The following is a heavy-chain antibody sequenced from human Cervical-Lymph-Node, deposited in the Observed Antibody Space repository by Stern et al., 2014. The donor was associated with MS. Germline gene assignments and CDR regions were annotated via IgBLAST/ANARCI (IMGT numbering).Heavy chain of an antibody. CDR3: ARGLPDFWSGRNWFDP. CDR2: IYTSGST. J-gene: IGHJ5*02. CDR1: GGSISSGSYY. V-gene: IGHV4-61*02. D-gene: IGHD3-3*01. Sequence: QVQLQESGPGLVKPSQTLSLTCTVPGGSISSGSYYWSWIRQPAGKGLEWIGRIYTSGSTNYNPSLTSRVTISVDTSKNQFSLKLSSVTAADTAVYYCARGLPDFWSGRNWFDPWGQGTLVTVSS.